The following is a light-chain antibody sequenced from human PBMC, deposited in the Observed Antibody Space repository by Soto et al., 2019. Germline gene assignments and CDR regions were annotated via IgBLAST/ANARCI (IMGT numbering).Light chain of an antibody. CDR1: SSDVGGYNY. V-gene: IGLV2-14*01. Sequence: HSVLTQPASVSGSPGQSITISCTGTSSDVGGYNYVSWYQQHPGKAPKLMIYEVSNRPSGVSKRFSGSKSGNTASLTISGLQAEDEADYYCSSYTSSSTLHVFGTGTKLTVL. CDR3: SSYTSSSTLHV. CDR2: EVS. J-gene: IGLJ1*01.